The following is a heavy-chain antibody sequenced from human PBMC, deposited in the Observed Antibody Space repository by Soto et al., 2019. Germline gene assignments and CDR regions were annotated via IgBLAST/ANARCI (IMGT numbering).Heavy chain of an antibody. V-gene: IGHV1-2*02. CDR2: VNPDNGGT. J-gene: IGHJ6*02. D-gene: IGHD3-3*01. CDR3: ARDPRPPSGWLGFWEYGMDV. Sequence: GASVKVSCKASGYTFTGNYIHWVLEAPGQGLEWMGWVNPDNGGTTSAQKFQGRVTMTSDTSVTTAYMELNRLTSDDTAVYYCARDPRPPSGWLGFWEYGMDVWGQGTTVTVSS. CDR1: GYTFTGNY.